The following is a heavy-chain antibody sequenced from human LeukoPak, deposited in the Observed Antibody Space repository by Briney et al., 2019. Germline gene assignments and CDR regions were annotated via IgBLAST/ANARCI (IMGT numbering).Heavy chain of an antibody. CDR1: GGTFSSCA. D-gene: IGHD3-3*01. J-gene: IGHJ4*02. CDR2: IIPIFGTA. Sequence: VASVKVSCKASGGTFSSCAISWVRQAPGQGREWMGRIIPIFGTANYAQKFQGRVTITTDESTSTAYMELSSLRSEDTAVYYCAREVDFCRADMCDWGQGTLVTVSS. V-gene: IGHV1-69*05. CDR3: AREVDFCRADMCD.